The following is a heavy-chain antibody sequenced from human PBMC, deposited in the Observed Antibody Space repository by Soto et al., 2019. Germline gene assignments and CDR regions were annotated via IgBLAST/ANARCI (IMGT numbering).Heavy chain of an antibody. CDR1: GYTFTSYY. Sequence: GASVKVSCKASGYTFTSYYMHWVRQAPGQGLEWMGIINPSGGSTSYAQKFQGRVTMTRDTSTSTVYMELSSLRSEDTAVYYCARDPLGYCSGGTCYSGGVWFDPWGQGNLVTVSS. CDR3: ARDPLGYCSGGTCYSGGVWFDP. V-gene: IGHV1-46*01. CDR2: INPSGGST. J-gene: IGHJ5*02. D-gene: IGHD2-15*01.